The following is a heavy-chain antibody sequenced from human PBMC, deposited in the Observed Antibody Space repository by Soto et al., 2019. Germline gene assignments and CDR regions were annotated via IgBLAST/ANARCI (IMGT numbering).Heavy chain of an antibody. D-gene: IGHD2-21*02. V-gene: IGHV1-18*04. CDR3: ARVYFPAVVTQTSYNWFDP. J-gene: IGHJ5*02. Sequence: ASVKVSCKASGYTFTSDGISWVRQAPGQGLEWMGWISAYNGNTNYAQKLQGRVTMTTDTSTSTAYMELRSLRSDDTAVYYCARVYFPAVVTQTSYNWFDPWGQGTLVTVSS. CDR1: GYTFTSDG. CDR2: ISAYNGNT.